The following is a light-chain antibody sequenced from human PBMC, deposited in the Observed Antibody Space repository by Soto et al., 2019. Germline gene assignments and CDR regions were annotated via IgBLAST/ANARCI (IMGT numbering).Light chain of an antibody. J-gene: IGKJ3*01. CDR2: GAS. CDR1: QSVSSSY. Sequence: ENVLTQSPGTLSLSPEDRATLSCRASQSVSSSYLAWYQQKPGQAPSLLVYGASIRATGIPDRFSGSGSGTDLTLTISRVEPEDFAVYYCQHYGSSPFTFGPGTKVDVK. CDR3: QHYGSSPFT. V-gene: IGKV3-20*01.